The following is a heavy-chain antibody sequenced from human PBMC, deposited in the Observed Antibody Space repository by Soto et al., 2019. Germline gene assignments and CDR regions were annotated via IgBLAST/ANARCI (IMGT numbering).Heavy chain of an antibody. J-gene: IGHJ3*02. D-gene: IGHD3-3*01. CDR3: ARDPSYDFWSGYYLLGAFDI. CDR1: GFTFSSYS. CDR2: ISSSSSTI. Sequence: PGGSLRLSCAASGFTFSSYSMNWVRQAPGKGLEWVSYISSSSSTIYYADSVKGRFTISRDNAKNSLYLQMNSLRAEDTAVYYCARDPSYDFWSGYYLLGAFDIWGQGTMVTVSS. V-gene: IGHV3-48*01.